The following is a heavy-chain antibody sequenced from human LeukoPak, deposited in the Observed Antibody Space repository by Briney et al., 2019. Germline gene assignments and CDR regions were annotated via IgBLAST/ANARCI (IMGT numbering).Heavy chain of an antibody. V-gene: IGHV1-69*13. CDR2: IIPIFGTA. Sequence: GASVKVSCKASGGTFSSYAISWVRQAPGQGLEWMGGIIPIFGTANYAQKFQGRVTITADESTSTAYMELSSLRSEDTAVYYCAKSYDFWSLNYWGQGTLVTVSS. CDR1: GGTFSSYA. J-gene: IGHJ4*02. CDR3: AKSYDFWSLNY. D-gene: IGHD3-3*01.